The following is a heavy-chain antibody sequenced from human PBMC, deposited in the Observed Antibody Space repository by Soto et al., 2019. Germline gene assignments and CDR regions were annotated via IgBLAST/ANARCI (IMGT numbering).Heavy chain of an antibody. CDR2: IIPLFGTT. V-gene: IGHV1-69*01. CDR3: AAELGFGKLSVV. Sequence: QVRVVQSGVEVRRPGSSVKVSCKASGDTFKNCVISWVRQAPGQGLEWMGGIIPLFGTTDFAQRFQGRLTITPDESTTTAYMELSRLRSDDTATYYCAAELGFGKLSVVWGQGTTVIVPS. CDR1: GDTFKNCV. J-gene: IGHJ6*02. D-gene: IGHD3-10*01.